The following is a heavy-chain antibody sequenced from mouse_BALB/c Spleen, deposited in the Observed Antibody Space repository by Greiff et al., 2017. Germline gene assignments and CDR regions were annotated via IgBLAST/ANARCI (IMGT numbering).Heavy chain of an antibody. V-gene: IGHV5-4*02. D-gene: IGHD2-3*01. CDR3: ARGDGLYYAMDY. CDR2: ISDGGSYT. Sequence: EVKLMESGGGLVKPGGSLKLSCAASGFTFSDYYMYWVRQTPEKRLEWVATISDGGSYTYYPDSVKGRFTISRDNAKNNLYLQMSSLKSEDTAMYYCARGDGLYYAMDYWGQGTSVTVSS. J-gene: IGHJ4*01. CDR1: GFTFSDYY.